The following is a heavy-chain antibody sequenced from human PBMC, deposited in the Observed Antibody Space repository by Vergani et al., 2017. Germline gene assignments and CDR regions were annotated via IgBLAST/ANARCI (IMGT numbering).Heavy chain of an antibody. Sequence: QLQLQQSGPGLVKPSETLFLTCTVSADSISSGSYYLGWIRQPPGKSLEWIGSIYYSGLTYYNPSLKSRVAISVDPSKNQFSRTVTSVTASDTGVYFCARQRPGSGWSPGDFDHWGQGIRVTVSS. CDR1: ADSISSGSYY. CDR3: ARQRPGSGWSPGDFDH. J-gene: IGHJ4*02. CDR2: IYYSGLT. V-gene: IGHV4-39*01. D-gene: IGHD6-19*01.